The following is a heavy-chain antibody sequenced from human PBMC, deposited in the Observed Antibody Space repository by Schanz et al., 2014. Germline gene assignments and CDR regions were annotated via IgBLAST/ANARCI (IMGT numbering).Heavy chain of an antibody. CDR2: ISYHGSER. V-gene: IGHV3-30*18. D-gene: IGHD3-22*01. Sequence: AQLVESGGGVVQPGRSLRLSCAGSGFSFSDYGMHWVRQAPGRGLEWVAVISYHGSERYYADSVKGRFTISRDNSKNTLYLQMNSLRTEDTAVYFCAKSYDTSGYSGFDYWGQGTLVTVSS. CDR3: AKSYDTSGYSGFDY. J-gene: IGHJ4*02. CDR1: GFSFSDYG.